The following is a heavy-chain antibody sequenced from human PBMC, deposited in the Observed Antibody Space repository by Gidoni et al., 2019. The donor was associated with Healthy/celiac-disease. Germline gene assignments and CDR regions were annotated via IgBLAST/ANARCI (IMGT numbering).Heavy chain of an antibody. V-gene: IGHV3-21*01. CDR3: ARDLEGGSGWYHPFDY. CDR2: ISSRSSYI. Sequence: EVQLVESGGGLVKPGGSLRLSCAASGFTFSSYSMNWVRQAPGKGLEWVSSISSRSSYIYDADSLKGRFTISRDNAKNSLYLQMNSLRAEDTAVYYCARDLEGGSGWYHPFDYWGQGTLVTVSS. J-gene: IGHJ4*02. CDR1: GFTFSSYS. D-gene: IGHD6-19*01.